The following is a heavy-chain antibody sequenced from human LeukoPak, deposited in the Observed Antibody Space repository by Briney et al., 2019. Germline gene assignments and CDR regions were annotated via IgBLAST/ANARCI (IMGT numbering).Heavy chain of an antibody. J-gene: IGHJ4*02. D-gene: IGHD3-10*01. Sequence: PGGSLRLSCEDSGFTVSSNYMTWVRQAPGKGLEWVSVFYNAGSTYYADSVKGRFTISRDNSKNTLYLQMNSLRADDTAVYYCARTIWFGEFGVYWGQGTLVTVSS. CDR1: GFTVSSNY. CDR2: FYNAGST. V-gene: IGHV3-53*01. CDR3: ARTIWFGEFGVY.